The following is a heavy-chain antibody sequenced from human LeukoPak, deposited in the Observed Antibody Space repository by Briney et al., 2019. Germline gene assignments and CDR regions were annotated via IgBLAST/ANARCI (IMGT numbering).Heavy chain of an antibody. Sequence: SESLSLTCTVSGGSISSGGYYWSWNRQHPGKGLEWIGYIYYSGSTYYNPSLKSRVTISVDTSKNQFSLKLSSVTAADTAVYYCASGGAYCSSTSCYVYYGMDVWGQGTTVTVSS. CDR3: ASGGAYCSSTSCYVYYGMDV. J-gene: IGHJ6*02. CDR2: IYYSGST. D-gene: IGHD2-2*01. V-gene: IGHV4-31*03. CDR1: GGSISSGGYY.